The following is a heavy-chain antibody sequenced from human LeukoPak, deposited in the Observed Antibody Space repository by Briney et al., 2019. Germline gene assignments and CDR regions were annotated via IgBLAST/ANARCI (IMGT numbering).Heavy chain of an antibody. D-gene: IGHD1-26*01. CDR2: ISSSSSYI. CDR3: ARFPRGAKEFDY. V-gene: IGHV3-21*01. Sequence: GGSLRLSCAASGFTFSSYSMNWVRQAPGKGLEWVSSISSSSSYIYYADSVRGRFTISRDNAKNSLYLQVNSLRAEDTAVYYCARFPRGAKEFDYWGQGTLVTVSS. J-gene: IGHJ4*02. CDR1: GFTFSSYS.